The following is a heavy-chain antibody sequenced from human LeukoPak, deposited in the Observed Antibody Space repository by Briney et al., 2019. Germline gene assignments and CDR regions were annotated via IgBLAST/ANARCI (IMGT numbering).Heavy chain of an antibody. Sequence: SETLSLTCTVSGGSISSGGYYWSWICQHPGKGLEWIGYIYYSGGTYYNPSLKSRVTISVDTSKNQFSLKLNSVTAADTAVYYCARRYCSGGSCYGGFDPWGQGTLVTVSS. CDR1: GGSISSGGYY. V-gene: IGHV4-31*03. CDR3: ARRYCSGGSCYGGFDP. J-gene: IGHJ5*02. D-gene: IGHD2-15*01. CDR2: IYYSGGT.